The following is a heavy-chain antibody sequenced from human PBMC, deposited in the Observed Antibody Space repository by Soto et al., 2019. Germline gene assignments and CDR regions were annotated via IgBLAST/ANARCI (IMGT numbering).Heavy chain of an antibody. CDR1: GGSVSSGSYY. D-gene: IGHD6-6*01. CDR3: ARDRGIAARPGGYYFDY. CDR2: IYYSGST. J-gene: IGHJ4*02. V-gene: IGHV4-61*01. Sequence: TVSGGSVSSGSYYWRWIRQPPGKGLEWIGYIYYSGSTNYNPSLKSRVTISVDTSKNQFSLKLSSVTAADTAVYYCARDRGIAARPGGYYFDYWGQGTLVTVS.